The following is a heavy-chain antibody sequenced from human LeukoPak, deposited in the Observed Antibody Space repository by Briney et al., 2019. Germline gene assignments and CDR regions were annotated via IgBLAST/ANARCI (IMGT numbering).Heavy chain of an antibody. V-gene: IGHV4-61*02. D-gene: IGHD5-12*01. CDR3: ARHRAVATRDSNFGY. Sequence: SETLSLTCTVSGGSISSGSYYWSWIRQPAGKGLEWIGRIYTSGSTNYNPSLKSRVTISVDTSKNQFSLKLSSVTAADTAVYYCARHRAVATRDSNFGYWGQGTLVTVSS. CDR1: GGSISSGSYY. CDR2: IYTSGST. J-gene: IGHJ4*02.